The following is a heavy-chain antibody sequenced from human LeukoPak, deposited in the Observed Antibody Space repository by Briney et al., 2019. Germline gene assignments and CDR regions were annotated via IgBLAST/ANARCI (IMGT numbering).Heavy chain of an antibody. D-gene: IGHD2-2*01. CDR2: IIPIFGTA. Sequence: SVKVSCKASGGTFSSYAISWVRQAPGQGLEWMGGIIPIFGTANYAQKFQGRVTITADESTSTACMELSSLRSDDTVVYYCARGIDIVVVPAASMNYYYYMDVWGKGTTVTVSS. J-gene: IGHJ6*03. V-gene: IGHV1-69*01. CDR1: GGTFSSYA. CDR3: ARGIDIVVVPAASMNYYYYMDV.